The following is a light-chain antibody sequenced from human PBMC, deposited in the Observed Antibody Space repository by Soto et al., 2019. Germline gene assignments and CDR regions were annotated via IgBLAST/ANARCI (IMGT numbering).Light chain of an antibody. J-gene: IGLJ3*02. CDR2: EVS. CDR3: TSYTNTNTLL. V-gene: IGLV2-14*01. CDR1: SSDVGRYNY. Sequence: QSALTQPASVSGSPGQSITISCSGTSSDVGRYNYVSWYQQHPGKVPKLIIYEVSHRPSGVSNRFSGSKSGNTACLTISGLQTEDEADYYCTSYTNTNTLLFGGGTKLTVL.